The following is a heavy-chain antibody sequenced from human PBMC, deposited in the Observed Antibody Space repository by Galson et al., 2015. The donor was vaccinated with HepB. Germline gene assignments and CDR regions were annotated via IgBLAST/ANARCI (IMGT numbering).Heavy chain of an antibody. V-gene: IGHV1-2*06. D-gene: IGHD2-15*01. CDR1: GYTFPGYN. J-gene: IGHJ5*02. CDR2: MNPNTGGT. CDR3: AREVEAAHNWFNP. Sequence: SVKVSCKASGYTFPGYNIHWVRQAPGQGLEWMGLMNPNTGGTDYAQKFQGRVTMTRDTSISTAYMAVSRLTSDDTAVYYCAREVEAAHNWFNPWGQGTLVTVSS.